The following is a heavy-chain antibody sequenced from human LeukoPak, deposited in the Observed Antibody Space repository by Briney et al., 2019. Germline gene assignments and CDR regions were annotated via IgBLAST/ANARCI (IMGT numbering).Heavy chain of an antibody. D-gene: IGHD2-2*01. J-gene: IGHJ3*02. CDR3: AISSTIALDAFDI. CDR1: GGTFSSYT. CDR2: IIPILGIA. V-gene: IGHV1-69*02. Sequence: SVKVSCKASGGTFSSYTISWVRQAPGQGLEWMGRIIPILGIANYAQKFQGRVTITADKSTSTAYMELSSLRSEDTAVYYCAISSTIALDAFDIWGQGTMVTVSS.